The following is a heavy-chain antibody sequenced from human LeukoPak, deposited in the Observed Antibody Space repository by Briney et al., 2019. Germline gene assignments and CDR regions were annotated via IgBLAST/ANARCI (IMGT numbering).Heavy chain of an antibody. V-gene: IGHV4-4*02. CDR2: IYYSGST. Sequence: PSGTLSLTCAVSGCSISSSNWWSWVRQPPGKGLGWIGSIYYSGSTYYNPSLKSRVTISVDTSKNHFSLKLSSLTAADTAVYYCARDTPGEYYYYMDVWGKGTTVTISS. J-gene: IGHJ6*03. CDR1: GCSISSSNW. D-gene: IGHD3-10*01. CDR3: ARDTPGEYYYYMDV.